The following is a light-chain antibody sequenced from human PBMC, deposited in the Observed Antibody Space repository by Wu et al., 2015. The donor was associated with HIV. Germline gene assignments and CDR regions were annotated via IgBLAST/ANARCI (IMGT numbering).Light chain of an antibody. CDR1: QSIDNW. CDR3: QQYNTYPLS. V-gene: IGKV1-5*03. CDR2: RAS. J-gene: IGKJ4*01. Sequence: DIQMTQSPSALSASVGDRVTISCRASQSIDNWLAWYRQKPGSAPKLLIYRASSLASGVPSSFSGGGSGTEFTLTIISLQPDDFATYYCQQYNTYPLSFGGGTKVEIK.